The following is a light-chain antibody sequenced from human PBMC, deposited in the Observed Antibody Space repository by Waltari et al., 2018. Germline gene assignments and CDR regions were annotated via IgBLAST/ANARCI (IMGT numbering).Light chain of an antibody. J-gene: IGLJ1*01. V-gene: IGLV1-40*01. Sequence: QSVLTQPPSVSGAPGQRVTISCTGSSSNIGGGYEVHWYQQLPGTAPKLRIYSNFYRPSGVPDRFSGSKSGTSAFLAISGLQAEDEADYYCQSYDSSLRDVFGTGTKVTVL. CDR2: SNF. CDR1: SSNIGGGYE. CDR3: QSYDSSLRDV.